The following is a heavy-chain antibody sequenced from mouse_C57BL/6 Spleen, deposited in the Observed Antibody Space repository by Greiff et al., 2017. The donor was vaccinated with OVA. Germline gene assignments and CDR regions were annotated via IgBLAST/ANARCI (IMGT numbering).Heavy chain of an antibody. D-gene: IGHD2-5*01. J-gene: IGHJ2*01. CDR1: GYSITSGYD. CDR3: AKAYYSKGGEYYFDY. CDR2: ISYSGST. V-gene: IGHV3-1*01. Sequence: DVQLQESGPGMVKPSQSLSLTCTVTGYSITSGYDWHWIRHFPGNKLEWMGYISYSGSTNYNPSLKSRISITHDTSKNHFFLKLNSVTTEDTATYYCAKAYYSKGGEYYFDYWGQGTTLTVSS.